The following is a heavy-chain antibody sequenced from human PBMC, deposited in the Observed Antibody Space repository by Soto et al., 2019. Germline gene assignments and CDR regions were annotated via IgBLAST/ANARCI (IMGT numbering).Heavy chain of an antibody. CDR1: GGSISSSSYY. CDR3: ARQGYYDSSGYPLFDY. J-gene: IGHJ4*02. Sequence: PSETLSLTCTVSGGSISSSSYYWGWIRQPPGKGLEWIGSIYYSGSTYYNPSLKSRVTISVDTSKNQFSLKLSSVTAADTAVYYCARQGYYDSSGYPLFDYWGQGTLVTVSS. CDR2: IYYSGST. D-gene: IGHD3-22*01. V-gene: IGHV4-39*01.